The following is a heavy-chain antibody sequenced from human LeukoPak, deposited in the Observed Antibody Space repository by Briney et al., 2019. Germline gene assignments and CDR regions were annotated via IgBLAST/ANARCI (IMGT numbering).Heavy chain of an antibody. CDR1: GYTFTGYY. Sequence: ASVKVSCKASGYTFTGYYMHWVRQAPGQGLEWMGWINPNSGGTNYAQKFQGRVTMTRDTSIGTAYMELSRLRSDDTAVYYCARRGNYDSSGYYYWGQGTLVTVSS. D-gene: IGHD3-22*01. CDR3: ARRGNYDSSGYYY. J-gene: IGHJ4*02. V-gene: IGHV1-2*02. CDR2: INPNSGGT.